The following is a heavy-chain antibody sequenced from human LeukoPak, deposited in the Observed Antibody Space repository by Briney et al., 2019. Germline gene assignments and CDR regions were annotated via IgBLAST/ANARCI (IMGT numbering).Heavy chain of an antibody. CDR3: ARARDWSAGSWFDP. CDR1: GGFISSYY. J-gene: IGHJ5*02. CDR2: ILYRGAT. D-gene: IGHD3/OR15-3a*01. Sequence: SVTLSLTCIVSGGFISSYYWNWIRQPPGKGLEWIGNILYRGATNYNPSLKSRVTMSVDTSKNQFSLKLSSVTAADTAMYYCARARDWSAGSWFDPWGQGILVTVSS. V-gene: IGHV4-59*01.